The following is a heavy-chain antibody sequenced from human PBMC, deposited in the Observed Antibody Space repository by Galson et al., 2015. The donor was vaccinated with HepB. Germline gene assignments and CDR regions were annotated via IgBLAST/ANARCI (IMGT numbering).Heavy chain of an antibody. V-gene: IGHV3-30*18. CDR3: AKESSPMLSAPGGMDV. J-gene: IGHJ6*02. Sequence: SLRLSCAASGFSFRSYGMHWARQAPGKGLEWMAVISYDGSHEFYADSVKGRVTISRDNSKNTLYLQVNSLRPDDTAVYYCAKESSPMLSAPGGMDVWGQGTAVTVSS. D-gene: IGHD6-19*01. CDR1: GFSFRSYG. CDR2: ISYDGSHE.